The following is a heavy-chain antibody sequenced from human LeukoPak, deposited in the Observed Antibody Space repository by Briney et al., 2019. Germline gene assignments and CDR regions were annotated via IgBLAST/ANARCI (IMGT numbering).Heavy chain of an antibody. CDR2: IIGSGGNT. V-gene: IGHV3-23*01. Sequence: GGSLRLSCAASGFTFSNYVMSWVRQAPGKGLEWVSGIIGSGGNTYYADSVRGRFTISRDNSENTLYLQMNSLRAEDTAAYYCAKGFGSSWYFFFDYWGQGTLVTVSS. CDR3: AKGFGSSWYFFFDY. D-gene: IGHD6-13*01. J-gene: IGHJ4*02. CDR1: GFTFSNYV.